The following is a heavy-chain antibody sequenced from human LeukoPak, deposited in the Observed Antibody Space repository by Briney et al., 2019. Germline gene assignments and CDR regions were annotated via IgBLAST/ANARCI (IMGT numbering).Heavy chain of an antibody. CDR2: IYTTGST. J-gene: IGHJ4*02. Sequence: QTSETLSLTCTVSGGSISSYYWSWIRQPAGEGLEWIGRIYTTGSTSYNPSLKSRVTMSVDTSKNQFSLKLSSATAADTAVYYCARGIAAAAKQGGFDYWGQGTLVTVSS. D-gene: IGHD6-13*01. CDR1: GGSISSYY. CDR3: ARGIAAAAKQGGFDY. V-gene: IGHV4-4*07.